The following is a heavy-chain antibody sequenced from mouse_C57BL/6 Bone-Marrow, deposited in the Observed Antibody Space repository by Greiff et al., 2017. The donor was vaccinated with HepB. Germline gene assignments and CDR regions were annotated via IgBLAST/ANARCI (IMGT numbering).Heavy chain of an antibody. CDR3: ASLTGPFAY. CDR2: IWSGGST. V-gene: IGHV2-2*01. D-gene: IGHD4-1*01. CDR1: GFSLTSYG. J-gene: IGHJ3*01. Sequence: VKVEESGPGLVQPSQSLSITCTVSGFSLTSYGVHWVRQSPGKGLEWLGVIWSGGSTDYNAAFISRLSISKDNSKSQVFFKMNSLQADDTAIYYCASLTGPFAYWGQGTLVTVSA.